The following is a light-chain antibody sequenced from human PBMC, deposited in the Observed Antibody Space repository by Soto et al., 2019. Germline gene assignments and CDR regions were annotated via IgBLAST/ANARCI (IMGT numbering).Light chain of an antibody. Sequence: IQLTQSPSSLSATVGGRVTITCRASQDISRALAWYQQKPGKAPNLLISPASNLQSGVPSRFSGSGSGTDFTLTINGLQPEDFATYWCQQLYGYPLTFGGGSKVEIK. CDR3: QQLYGYPLT. CDR1: QDISRA. CDR2: PAS. J-gene: IGKJ4*01. V-gene: IGKV1-9*01.